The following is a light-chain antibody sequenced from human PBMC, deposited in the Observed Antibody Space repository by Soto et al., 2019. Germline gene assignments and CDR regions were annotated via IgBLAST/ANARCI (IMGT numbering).Light chain of an antibody. CDR2: AAS. V-gene: IGKV1-9*01. J-gene: IGKJ4*01. CDR1: QDIRSD. CDR3: QQVESYPST. Sequence: IQITQFPSSLSASVGDRVILTCRASQDIRSDLAWYQQKPGKAPKLLIYAASSLQSGVPSRFSGSGFGTDFTLTITSLQPEDFATYYCQQVESYPSTFGGGTKVDIK.